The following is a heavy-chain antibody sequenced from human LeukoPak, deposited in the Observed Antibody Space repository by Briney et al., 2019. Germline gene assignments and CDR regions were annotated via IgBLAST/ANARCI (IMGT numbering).Heavy chain of an antibody. D-gene: IGHD6-19*01. CDR3: ARGIAVALYRYTDY. CDR2: IYYSGST. Sequence: SQTLSLTCTVSGGSISSGGYYWSWIRQHPGKGLEWIGYIYYSGSTYYDPSLKSRVTISVDTSKNQFSLKLSSVTAADTAVYYCARGIAVALYRYTDYWGQGTLVTVSS. V-gene: IGHV4-31*03. CDR1: GGSISSGGYY. J-gene: IGHJ4*02.